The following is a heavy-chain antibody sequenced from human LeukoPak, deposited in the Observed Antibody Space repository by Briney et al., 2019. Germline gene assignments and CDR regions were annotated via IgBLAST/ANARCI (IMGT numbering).Heavy chain of an antibody. CDR2: ISSGSSTI. J-gene: IGHJ4*02. Sequence: GGSLRLSCAASGFAFSTYSMNWVRQAPGKGLEWVSYISSGSSTIYYADSVKGRFTISRDNAKNSLHLQMNSLRAEDTAVYYCARLYGDYAYCGQGTLVTVSS. CDR3: ARLYGDYAY. V-gene: IGHV3-48*01. D-gene: IGHD4-17*01. CDR1: GFAFSTYS.